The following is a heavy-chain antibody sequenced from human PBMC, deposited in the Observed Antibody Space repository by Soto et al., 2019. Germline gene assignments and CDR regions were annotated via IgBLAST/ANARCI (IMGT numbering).Heavy chain of an antibody. V-gene: IGHV1-69*13. J-gene: IGHJ6*02. D-gene: IGHD2-2*02. CDR3: ARGPGLYRDYYYYYGMEV. CDR2: IIPIFGTA. Sequence: SVKVSCKASGGTFSSYAISWVRQAPGQGLEWMGGIIPIFGTANYAQKFQGRVTITADESTSTAYMQLSSQRSEHTALYYCARGPGLYRDYYYYYGMEVCGQVPTVTVSS. CDR1: GGTFSSYA.